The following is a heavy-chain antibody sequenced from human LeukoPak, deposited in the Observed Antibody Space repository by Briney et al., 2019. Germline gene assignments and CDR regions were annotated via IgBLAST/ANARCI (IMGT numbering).Heavy chain of an antibody. CDR3: AKDFRIGYSAHFDY. D-gene: IGHD2-21*01. CDR2: ISGSGGST. V-gene: IGHV3-23*01. Sequence: GGSLRLSCAASGFTFSSYAMSWVRQAPGKGLEWVSVISGSGGSTYYADSVKGRFTISRDNSKNTLYLQMNSLRAEDTAVYYCAKDFRIGYSAHFDYWGQGALVTVSS. J-gene: IGHJ4*02. CDR1: GFTFSSYA.